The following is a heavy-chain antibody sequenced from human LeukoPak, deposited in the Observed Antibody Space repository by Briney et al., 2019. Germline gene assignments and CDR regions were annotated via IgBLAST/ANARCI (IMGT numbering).Heavy chain of an antibody. Sequence: ASVKVSCKASGYTFTSYGISWVRQAPGQGLEWMGWINPNSGGTNYAQKFQGRVTMTRDTSISTAYMELSRLISDDTAVYYCARVFVDYPFDYWGQGTLVTVSS. D-gene: IGHD5-12*01. CDR1: GYTFTSYG. CDR3: ARVFVDYPFDY. J-gene: IGHJ4*02. CDR2: INPNSGGT. V-gene: IGHV1-2*02.